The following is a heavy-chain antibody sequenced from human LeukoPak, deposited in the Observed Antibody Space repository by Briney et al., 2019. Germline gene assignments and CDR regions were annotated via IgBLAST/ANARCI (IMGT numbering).Heavy chain of an antibody. Sequence: PSETLSLTCTVSGGSISSYYWSWIRQPPGKGLEWIGYIYYSGSTNYNPSLKSRVTISVDTSKNQFSLKLSSVTAADTAVYYCARDPSQGEGGHDYWGQGTLVTVSS. CDR1: GGSISSYY. J-gene: IGHJ4*02. D-gene: IGHD1-26*01. CDR3: ARDPSQGEGGHDY. CDR2: IYYSGST. V-gene: IGHV4-59*01.